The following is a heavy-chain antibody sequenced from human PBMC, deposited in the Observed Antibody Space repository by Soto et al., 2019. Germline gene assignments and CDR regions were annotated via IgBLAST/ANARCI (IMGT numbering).Heavy chain of an antibody. CDR3: ARESLWAFDI. CDR2: ISSSSSYI. J-gene: IGHJ3*02. V-gene: IGHV3-21*01. Sequence: GGSLRLSCAASGFTFSSYSMNWVRQAPGKGLEWVSSISSSSSYIYYADSVKGRFTISRDNAKNSLYLQMNSLRAKDTAVYYCARESLWAFDIWGQGTMVTVSS. CDR1: GFTFSSYS.